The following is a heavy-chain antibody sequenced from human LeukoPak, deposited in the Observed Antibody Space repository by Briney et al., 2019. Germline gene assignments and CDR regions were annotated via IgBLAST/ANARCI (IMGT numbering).Heavy chain of an antibody. V-gene: IGHV5-51*01. Sequence: GESLKISCKGSGYSFTSYWIGWVRQMPGKGLEWMGIIYLGDSDTRYSPSFRGQVTISADKSISTAYLQWSSLKASDTAMYYCARHFRASGTVVTSGVDYWGQGTLVTVSS. CDR3: ARHFRASGTVVTSGVDY. D-gene: IGHD4-23*01. CDR2: IYLGDSDT. J-gene: IGHJ4*02. CDR1: GYSFTSYW.